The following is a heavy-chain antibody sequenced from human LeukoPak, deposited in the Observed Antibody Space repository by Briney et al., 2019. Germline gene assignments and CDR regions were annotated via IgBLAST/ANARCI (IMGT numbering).Heavy chain of an antibody. CDR1: GFTFSSYE. Sequence: PGGSLRLSCAASGFTFSSYEMNWVRQAPGKGLVWVSCVNNDGSSTNYADSVKGRFTVSRDNTKNTLYLQMNSLRAEDTAVYYCARDMIRGIFDAFDIWGRGTMVTVSS. V-gene: IGHV3-74*01. CDR3: ARDMIRGIFDAFDI. CDR2: VNNDGSST. J-gene: IGHJ3*02. D-gene: IGHD3-10*01.